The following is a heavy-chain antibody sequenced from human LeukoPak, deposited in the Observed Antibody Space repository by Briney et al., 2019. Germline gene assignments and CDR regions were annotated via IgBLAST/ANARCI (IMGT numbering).Heavy chain of an antibody. V-gene: IGHV4-59*01. CDR3: ARVRGYSYDSSDFDY. Sequence: LSETLSLTCTVSGDSISYYYWSWIRQSPGKGLEWIGKIYYSGNTNYNPSLKSRVTISVDTSKNQFSLKLSSVTAADTAVYYCARVRGYSYDSSDFDYWGQGTLVTVSS. CDR2: IYYSGNT. D-gene: IGHD5-18*01. J-gene: IGHJ4*02. CDR1: GDSISYYY.